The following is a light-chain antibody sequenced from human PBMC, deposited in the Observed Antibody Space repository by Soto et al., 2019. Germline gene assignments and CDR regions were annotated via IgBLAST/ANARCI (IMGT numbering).Light chain of an antibody. V-gene: IGKV3-15*01. CDR3: HQYNTWPLT. J-gene: IGKJ4*01. CDR1: QSVSSN. CDR2: VSS. Sequence: EIVMTQSPATLSVSPGERASLSCRASQSVSSNLAWYQQKPGQAPRLLIYVSSTRATGIPARFSGGGSGTEFTLTISSLQSEDFSVYYCHQYNTWPLTFGGGTKVEIK.